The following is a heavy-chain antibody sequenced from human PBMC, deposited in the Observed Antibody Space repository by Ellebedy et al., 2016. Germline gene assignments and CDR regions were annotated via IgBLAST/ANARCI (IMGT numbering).Heavy chain of an antibody. CDR3: VRDRRYSNYDGVY. CDR1: GFNFTIYA. Sequence: GGSLRLXXSGSGFNFTIYAMHWVRQAQGKGLEWVAVVCYDGAKKFYADSVKGRFTISRDNSKDTLYLQMNSLRVEDTAAYFCVRDRRYSNYDGVYWGQGALVIVSS. J-gene: IGHJ4*02. V-gene: IGHV3-30-3*01. CDR2: VCYDGAKK. D-gene: IGHD4-11*01.